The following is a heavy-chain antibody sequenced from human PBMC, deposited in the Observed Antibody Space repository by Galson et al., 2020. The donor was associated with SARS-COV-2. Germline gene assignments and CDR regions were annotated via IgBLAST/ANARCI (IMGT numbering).Heavy chain of an antibody. Sequence: GGSLRLSCAASGVTFSSLSMHWVRQAPGKGLEWVSILYDIGTTSYADSVRGRFTISRDPSKNTLHLQMNSLRAEDTAVYYCGKDLWGYSIDLWGQGTLVTVSS. CDR3: GKDLWGYSIDL. CDR2: LYDIGTT. J-gene: IGHJ5*02. CDR1: GVTFSSLS. D-gene: IGHD2-21*01. V-gene: IGHV3-23*03.